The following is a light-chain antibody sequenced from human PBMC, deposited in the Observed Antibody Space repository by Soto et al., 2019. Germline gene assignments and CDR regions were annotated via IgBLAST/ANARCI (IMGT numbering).Light chain of an antibody. J-gene: IGKJ5*01. CDR3: QQYYNWPRT. Sequence: EIVLTQSPGTLSLSPGERATLSCRASQSVNNYLAWYQQKPGQAPRLLIFGASNRATGIPARFSGSGSGTEFTLTINSLQAEDCAVYYCQQYYNWPRTFGQGTRLEIK. CDR2: GAS. V-gene: IGKV3D-15*01. CDR1: QSVNNY.